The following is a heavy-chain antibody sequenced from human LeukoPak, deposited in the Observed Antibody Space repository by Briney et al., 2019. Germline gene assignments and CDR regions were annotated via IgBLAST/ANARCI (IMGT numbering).Heavy chain of an antibody. D-gene: IGHD2-21*02. CDR2: IKQDGSEK. CDR1: GFRFSDYW. V-gene: IGHV3-7*01. Sequence: GGSLRLSCAASGFRFSDYWMSWVRQAPGKGLEWVANIKQDGSEKYYVDSVKGRFTIPRDNARNSLYLQMNSLRAEDTAVYYCARSSAVVTAIRLWGYYFDYWGQGILVTVSS. CDR3: ARSSAVVTAIRLWGYYFDY. J-gene: IGHJ4*02.